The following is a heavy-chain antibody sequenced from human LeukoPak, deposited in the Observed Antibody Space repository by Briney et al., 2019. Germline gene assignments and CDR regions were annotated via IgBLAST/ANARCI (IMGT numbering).Heavy chain of an antibody. D-gene: IGHD6-13*01. Sequence: TSETLSLTCAVSGGSISSSNWWSWVRQPPGKGLEWIGEIYHSGSTNYNPSLKSRVTISVGKSKNQFSLKLSSVTAADTAVYYCAMAESSGWYDVRYNWFDPWGQGTLVTVSS. V-gene: IGHV4-4*02. J-gene: IGHJ5*02. CDR3: AMAESSGWYDVRYNWFDP. CDR1: GGSISSSNW. CDR2: IYHSGST.